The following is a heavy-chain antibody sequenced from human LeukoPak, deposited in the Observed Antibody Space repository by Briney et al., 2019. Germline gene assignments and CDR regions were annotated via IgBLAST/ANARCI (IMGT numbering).Heavy chain of an antibody. Sequence: GGSLRLSCVASGFRISGHAMSWVRQAPAKGLEWVSITLAGFVEIHYADSVRGRFTIPRDNAKNSLYLQMNSLRAEDTAIYYCARDSSYTVTTYEGFDYWGQGSLVTVSS. CDR2: TLAGFVEI. CDR3: ARDSSYTVTTYEGFDY. CDR1: GFRISGHA. V-gene: IGHV3-21*01. J-gene: IGHJ4*02. D-gene: IGHD4-11*01.